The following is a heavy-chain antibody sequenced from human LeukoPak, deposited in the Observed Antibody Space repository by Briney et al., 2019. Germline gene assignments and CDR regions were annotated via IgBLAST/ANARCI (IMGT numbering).Heavy chain of an antibody. CDR2: IKSKTDGGTT. Sequence: GGSLRLSCAASGFTFSNAWMSWVRQAPGKGLEWVRRIKSKTDGGTTDYAAPVKGRFTISRDDSKNTLYLQMNSLKTEDTAVYYCTTFSMIVVVITDWGQGTLVTVSS. J-gene: IGHJ4*02. CDR3: TTFSMIVVVITD. CDR1: GFTFSNAW. V-gene: IGHV3-15*01. D-gene: IGHD3-22*01.